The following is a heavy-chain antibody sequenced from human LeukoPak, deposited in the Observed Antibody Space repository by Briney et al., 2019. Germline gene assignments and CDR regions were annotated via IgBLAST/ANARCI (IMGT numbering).Heavy chain of an antibody. Sequence: SETLSLTCTVSGGSISSGDYYWSWIRQPPGKGLEWIGYIYYSGSTYYNPSLKSRVTISVDTSKNQFSLKLSSVTAADTAVYYCARDLGYYGSGSYWVSGHWFDPWGQGTLVTVSS. CDR3: ARDLGYYGSGSYWVSGHWFDP. J-gene: IGHJ5*02. V-gene: IGHV4-30-4*01. D-gene: IGHD3-10*01. CDR2: IYYSGST. CDR1: GGSISSGDYY.